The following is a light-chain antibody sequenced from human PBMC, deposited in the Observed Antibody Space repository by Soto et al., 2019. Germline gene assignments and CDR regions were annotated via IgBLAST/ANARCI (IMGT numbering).Light chain of an antibody. CDR1: QSISSW. V-gene: IGKV1-5*03. CDR2: KAS. Sequence: ITPSPSAHSGSVWDRDTIPCRASQSISSWLAWYQQKLGKAPKLLIYKASSLESGVPSRFSGSGSGTDFTLTIRSLQPEDLATYYCQKSYNTVLPTFGRGTKVDIK. J-gene: IGKJ4*01. CDR3: QKSYNTVLPT.